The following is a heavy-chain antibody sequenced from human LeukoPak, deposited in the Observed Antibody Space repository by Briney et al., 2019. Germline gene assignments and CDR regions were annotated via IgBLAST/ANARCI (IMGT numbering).Heavy chain of an antibody. J-gene: IGHJ3*02. CDR3: ARSYSSSWYDMSAFDI. CDR1: GYTFTGYY. D-gene: IGHD6-13*01. V-gene: IGHV1-2*02. CDR2: INPNSGGT. Sequence: EASVKVSCKASGYTFTGYYMHWVRQAPGQGLEWMGWINPNSGGTNYAQKFQGRVTMTRDTSISTAYMELSRLRSDDTAVYYCARSYSSSWYDMSAFDIWGQGTMATVSS.